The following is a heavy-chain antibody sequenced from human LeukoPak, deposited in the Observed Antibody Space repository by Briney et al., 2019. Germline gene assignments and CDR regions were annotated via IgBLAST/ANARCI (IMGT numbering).Heavy chain of an antibody. V-gene: IGHV3-11*04. CDR1: GFTVSSNY. D-gene: IGHD2-21*01. Sequence: GGSLRLSCAASGFTVSSNYMSWVRQAPGKGLEWISYISSNGKTIYYSDSVKGRFTISRDNAKNSLYLQMNSLRAEDTAVYYCAALWSFDYWGQGTLVSVSS. CDR3: AALWSFDY. J-gene: IGHJ4*02. CDR2: ISSNGKTI.